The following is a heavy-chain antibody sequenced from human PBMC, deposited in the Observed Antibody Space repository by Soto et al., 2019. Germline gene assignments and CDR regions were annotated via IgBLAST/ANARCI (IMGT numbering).Heavy chain of an antibody. CDR1: GYTFTTYY. CDR3: ARDKKRPWEMSTDLFNKYAMDV. D-gene: IGHD1-26*01. J-gene: IGHJ6*02. V-gene: IGHV1-46*01. CDR2: INPSGDVT. Sequence: QVQLVQSGAEVKRPGASLKVSCKASGYTFTTYYMHWVRQAPGQGLEWMGIINPSGDVTSYGQNFQGRLTMTSDTSTSTIYMEMSSLRSEDTAVYYCARDKKRPWEMSTDLFNKYAMDVWGQGTAVTVSS.